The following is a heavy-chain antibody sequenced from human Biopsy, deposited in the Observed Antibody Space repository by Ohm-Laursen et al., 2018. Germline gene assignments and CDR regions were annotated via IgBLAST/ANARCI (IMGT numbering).Heavy chain of an antibody. CDR1: GYTFTSYD. Sequence: SVKVSCNASGYTFTSYDISWVRQAPGQGLEWMGWISPYNDKTSYPPKLQDRVTMTADTSTNTAHMELRSLRSDDAAVYYCARVFCTSTTCYGLLDNWGQGTVVTVSS. CDR2: ISPYNDKT. CDR3: ARVFCTSTTCYGLLDN. D-gene: IGHD2/OR15-2a*01. J-gene: IGHJ4*02. V-gene: IGHV1-18*01.